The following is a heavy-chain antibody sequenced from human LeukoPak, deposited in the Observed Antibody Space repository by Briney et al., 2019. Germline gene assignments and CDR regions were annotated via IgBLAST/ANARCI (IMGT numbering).Heavy chain of an antibody. Sequence: SETLSLTCTVSGGSISSYYWSWIRQPPGKGLEWIGYISYSGTTNYNPSLKSRVTISVDTSKNQFSLKLSSVTAADTAVYYCARERGDYVWGSYRSFFDYWGQGTLVTVSS. D-gene: IGHD3-16*02. V-gene: IGHV4-59*01. CDR2: ISYSGTT. J-gene: IGHJ4*02. CDR3: ARERGDYVWGSYRSFFDY. CDR1: GGSISSYY.